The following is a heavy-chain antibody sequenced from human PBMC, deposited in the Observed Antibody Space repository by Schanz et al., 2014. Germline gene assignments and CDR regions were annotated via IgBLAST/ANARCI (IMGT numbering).Heavy chain of an antibody. V-gene: IGHV1-2*02. Sequence: QVQLVQSGAEVKKPGASVKVSCKASGYTFTGHHMHWVRQAPGQGLEWMGWINPNSGDRNYAQKFQGRVTMTRDTSISTAYMELSRLRSDDTAVYYCARDHRFVEWSLLGSWGQGTLVTVSS. CDR1: GYTFTGHH. D-gene: IGHD3-3*01. CDR3: ARDHRFVEWSLLGS. CDR2: INPNSGDR. J-gene: IGHJ5*02.